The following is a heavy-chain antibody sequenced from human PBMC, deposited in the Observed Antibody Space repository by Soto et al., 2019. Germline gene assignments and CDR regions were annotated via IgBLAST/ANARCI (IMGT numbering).Heavy chain of an antibody. D-gene: IGHD3-10*01. CDR2: IIPMFDTP. CDR3: ATGISMVRGVSITAYYYNALDV. V-gene: IGHV1-69*06. CDR1: GGTFISYS. J-gene: IGHJ6*02. Sequence: QVQLVQSGAEVRKPGSSVRVSCKTSGGTFISYSFSWVRQAPGQGLEWMGGIIPMFDTPIYAQKFQGKVTITAHKSTTTAYMDVSRLTSGDTAVYYCATGISMVRGVSITAYYYNALDVWGQGTTVTVSS.